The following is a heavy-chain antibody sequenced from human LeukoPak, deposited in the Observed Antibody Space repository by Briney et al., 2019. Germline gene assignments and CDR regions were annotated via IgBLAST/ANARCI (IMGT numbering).Heavy chain of an antibody. J-gene: IGHJ4*02. D-gene: IGHD3-22*01. CDR3: AREGYDSSGYPRLLDY. Sequence: GGSLRLSCAASGLTVSSIYITWVRQPPGKGLEWVSVLHAAGGTYYADSVKGRFTISRHISKNTVYLQMNSLRAEDTAVYYCAREGYDSSGYPRLLDYWGQGTLVTVSS. CDR2: LHAAGGT. V-gene: IGHV3-53*04. CDR1: GLTVSSIY.